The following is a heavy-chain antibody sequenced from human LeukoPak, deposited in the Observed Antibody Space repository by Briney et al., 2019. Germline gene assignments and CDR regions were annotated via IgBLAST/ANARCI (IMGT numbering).Heavy chain of an antibody. Sequence: MTGGSLRLSCAASGFTFSSYSMNWVRQAPGKGLEWVSSISSSSSYVYYADSVKGRFTISRDNAKNSLYLQMNSLRAEDTAVYYCARITFGGVIAVWGQGTLVTVSS. V-gene: IGHV3-21*01. CDR3: ARITFGGVIAV. J-gene: IGHJ4*02. CDR1: GFTFSSYS. D-gene: IGHD3-16*02. CDR2: ISSSSSYV.